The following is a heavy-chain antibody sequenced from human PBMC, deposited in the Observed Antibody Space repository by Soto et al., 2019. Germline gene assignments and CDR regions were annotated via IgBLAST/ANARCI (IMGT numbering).Heavy chain of an antibody. CDR1: GGSFSGYY. V-gene: IGHV4-34*01. CDR2: INHSGST. J-gene: IGHJ4*02. Sequence: PSETLSLTCAVYGGSFSGYYWIWIRQPPGKGLEWIGEINHSGSTNYNPSLKSRVTISVDTSKNQFSLKLSSVTAADTAVYYCARNSPAVAASPYFDYWGQGTLVTVSS. CDR3: ARNSPAVAASPYFDY. D-gene: IGHD6-19*01.